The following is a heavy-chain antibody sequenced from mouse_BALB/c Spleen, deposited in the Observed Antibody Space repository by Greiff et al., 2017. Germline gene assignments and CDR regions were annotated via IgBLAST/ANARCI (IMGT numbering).Heavy chain of an antibody. CDR2: ISNGGGST. J-gene: IGHJ3*01. CDR1: GFTFSSYT. V-gene: IGHV5-12-2*01. D-gene: IGHD1-2*01. CDR3: ARHFHYYGYGAWFAY. Sequence: EVMLVESGGGLVQPGGSLKLSCAASGFTFSSYTMSWVRQTPEKRLEWVAYISNGGGSTYYPDTVKGRFTISRDNAKNTLYLQMSSLKSEDTAMYYCARHFHYYGYGAWFAYWGQGTLVTVSA.